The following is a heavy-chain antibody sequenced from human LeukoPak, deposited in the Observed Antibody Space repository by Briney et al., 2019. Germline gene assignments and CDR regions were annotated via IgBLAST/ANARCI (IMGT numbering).Heavy chain of an antibody. CDR3: ARGLGDYNTDWFPVSGY. D-gene: IGHD3-9*01. CDR2: INPNSGGT. J-gene: IGHJ4*02. Sequence: GPTLKFPGKAFGNTSTGYYSTWVRKPPGQGLGWLGWINPNSGGTNYEQKFQGRVTMTRDTSISTAYMELSRLRSDDTAVYYCARGLGDYNTDWFPVSGYWGQGTPVTVSS. CDR1: GNTSTGYY. V-gene: IGHV1-2*02.